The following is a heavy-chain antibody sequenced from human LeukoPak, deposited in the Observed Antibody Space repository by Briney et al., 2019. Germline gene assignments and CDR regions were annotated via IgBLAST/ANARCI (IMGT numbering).Heavy chain of an antibody. CDR1: GGSISSSSYY. J-gene: IGHJ5*02. CDR2: IYYSGST. CDR3: ARDLVVVVAARLFSGWFDP. D-gene: IGHD2-15*01. Sequence: PSETLSLTCTVSGGSISSSSYYWGWIRQPPGKGLEWIGSIYYSGSTYYNPSLKSRVTISVDTSKNQFSLKLSSVTAADTAVYYCARDLVVVVAARLFSGWFDPWGQGTLVTVSS. V-gene: IGHV4-39*07.